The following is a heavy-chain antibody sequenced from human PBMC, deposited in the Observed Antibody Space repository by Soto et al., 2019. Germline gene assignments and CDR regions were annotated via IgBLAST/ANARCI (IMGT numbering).Heavy chain of an antibody. CDR2: FTAADDNK. Sequence: ASVKVSCEASGYTFTNYARHWVRQAPGQRLEWMGWFTAADDNKKYSQKFQGRVTFTRDTSATTAYMELTSLRSEDTAVYYCARSPMESGPYDAFDIWGQGTMVTVSS. CDR3: ARSPMESGPYDAFDI. J-gene: IGHJ3*02. CDR1: GYTFTNYA. D-gene: IGHD3-3*01. V-gene: IGHV1-3*01.